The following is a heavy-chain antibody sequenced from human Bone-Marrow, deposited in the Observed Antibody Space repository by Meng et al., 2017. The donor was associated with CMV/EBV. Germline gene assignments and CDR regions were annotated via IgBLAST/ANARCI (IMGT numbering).Heavy chain of an antibody. CDR1: GASISSYY. CDR2: SYFSGST. Sequence: SETLSLTCTVSGASISSYYWSWIRQPPGKGLEWIGYSYFSGSTNYNPSLKSRVTISVDTSKNQFSLKLSSVTAADTAVYYCARVPAFWGNSGYLWGQGTLVTVSS. J-gene: IGHJ4*02. CDR3: ARVPAFWGNSGYL. V-gene: IGHV4-59*08. D-gene: IGHD5-12*01.